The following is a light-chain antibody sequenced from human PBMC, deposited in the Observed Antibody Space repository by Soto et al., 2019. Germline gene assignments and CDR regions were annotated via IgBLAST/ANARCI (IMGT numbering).Light chain of an antibody. CDR2: KAS. V-gene: IGKV1-5*03. J-gene: IGKJ1*01. CDR3: QQYNDNWT. Sequence: DIQMTQSPSTLSASVGDRVTITCRASQSISSWLAWYQQKPGQAPKLLIYKASTLQSGVPSRFSGSGSGTEFTLAISSLQTDDSATYYCQQYNDNWTFGQGNKVEIK. CDR1: QSISSW.